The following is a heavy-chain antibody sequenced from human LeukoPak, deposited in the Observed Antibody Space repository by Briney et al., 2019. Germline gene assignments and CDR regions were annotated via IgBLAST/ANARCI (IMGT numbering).Heavy chain of an antibody. Sequence: SETLSLTCTVSGDSLNTYYWTWIRQTPGKELEWIGFVASSGTSNYNPSLKSRVSISIDTSKNEFSLALPSVTPADTAVYYCARVVRGVVTSNWFDPWGQGTLVSVSS. D-gene: IGHD2-21*02. CDR1: GDSLNTYY. CDR2: VASSGTS. J-gene: IGHJ5*02. V-gene: IGHV4-59*01. CDR3: ARVVRGVVTSNWFDP.